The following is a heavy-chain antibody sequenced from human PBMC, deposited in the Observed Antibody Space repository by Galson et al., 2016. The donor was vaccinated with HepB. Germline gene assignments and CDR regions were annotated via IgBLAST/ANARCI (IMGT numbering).Heavy chain of an antibody. Sequence: SLRLSCAASGFTFSSYAMHWVRQVPGKGLEWVAVIWYAGNYKYYADSVRGRFTISRDNSKNTLYLQMNSLRVDDTAVYYCAKGLGGAEDYYYGMDVWGQGTTVTVSS. CDR2: IWYAGNYK. D-gene: IGHD3-16*01. CDR3: AKGLGGAEDYYYGMDV. V-gene: IGHV3-33*06. CDR1: GFTFSSYA. J-gene: IGHJ6*02.